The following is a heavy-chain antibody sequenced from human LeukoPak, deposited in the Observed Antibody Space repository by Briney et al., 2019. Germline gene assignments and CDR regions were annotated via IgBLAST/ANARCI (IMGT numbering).Heavy chain of an antibody. CDR2: ISGSGGST. V-gene: IGHV3-23*01. CDR3: AKGVGYCSGGSCQQFDY. J-gene: IGHJ4*02. D-gene: IGHD2-15*01. Sequence: RGSLRLSCAASGFTFSGYGMSWVRQAPGKGLKWVSAISGSGGSTYYADSVKGRITISRDNSKNTLYLQMNSLRAEDTAVYYCAKGVGYCSGGSCQQFDYWGQGTLATVSS. CDR1: GFTFSGYG.